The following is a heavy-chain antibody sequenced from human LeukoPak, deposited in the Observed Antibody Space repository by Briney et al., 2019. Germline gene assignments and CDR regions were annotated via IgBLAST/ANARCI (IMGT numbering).Heavy chain of an antibody. V-gene: IGHV1-8*01. J-gene: IGHJ4*02. CDR2: MNPNSGNT. CDR1: GYTFTSYD. D-gene: IGHD3-10*01. CDR3: ARGPRTVVRGVTGDY. Sequence: ASVKVSCKASGYTFTSYDINWVRQATGQGLEWMGWMNPNSGNTGYAQKFQGGVTMTRNTSISTAYMELSSLRSEDTAVYYCARGPRTVVRGVTGDYWGQGTLVTVSS.